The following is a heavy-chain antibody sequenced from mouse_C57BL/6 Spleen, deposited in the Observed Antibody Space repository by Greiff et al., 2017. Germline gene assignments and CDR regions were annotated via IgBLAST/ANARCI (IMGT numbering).Heavy chain of an antibody. Sequence: QVQLQQSGAELVRPGASVTLSCKASGYTFTDYEMHWVKQTPVHGLEWIGAIDPETGGTAYNQKFKGKAILTADKSSSTAYMELRSLTSVDSAVDYCTPYSNYMFAYWGQGTLVTVSA. V-gene: IGHV1-15*01. CDR1: GYTFTDYE. CDR2: IDPETGGT. CDR3: TPYSNYMFAY. J-gene: IGHJ3*01. D-gene: IGHD2-5*01.